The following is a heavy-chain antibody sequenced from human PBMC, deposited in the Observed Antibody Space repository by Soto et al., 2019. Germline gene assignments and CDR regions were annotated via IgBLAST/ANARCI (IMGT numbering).Heavy chain of an antibody. CDR3: VKVLRPLWGNYGLDV. Sequence: EMQLLESGGGLVQPGGSLRLSCAASGFTFGNFAMSWVRQAPGKGLEWVSSISSRGGGAFYADSVKGRFTISRDNSKETLSLQVSSLRAEDTAVYYCVKVLRPLWGNYGLDVWGQGGTVTVSS. D-gene: IGHD3-3*01. V-gene: IGHV3-23*01. J-gene: IGHJ6*02. CDR2: ISSRGGGA. CDR1: GFTFGNFA.